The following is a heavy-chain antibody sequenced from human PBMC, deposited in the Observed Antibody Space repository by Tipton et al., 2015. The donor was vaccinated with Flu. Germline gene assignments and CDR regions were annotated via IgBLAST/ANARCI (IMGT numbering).Heavy chain of an antibody. CDR3: ARGGPYYDSWSGFDYDPPLDF. CDR1: GFTFSSYE. D-gene: IGHD3-3*01. V-gene: IGHV3-48*03. CDR2: ISSDSIVR. Sequence: SLRLSCAASGFTFSSYEMNWVRQAPGKGLEWVSYISSDSIVRYYEDSVKGRFTISRDSAKNSLYLQMNNLRDEDTAVYYCARGGPYYDSWSGFDYDPPLDFWGQGILVTVSS. J-gene: IGHJ4*02.